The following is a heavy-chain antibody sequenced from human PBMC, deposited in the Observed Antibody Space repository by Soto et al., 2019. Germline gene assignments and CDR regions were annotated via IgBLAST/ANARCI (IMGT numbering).Heavy chain of an antibody. Sequence: QVQVQESGPGLVKPSETLALTCTVSGGSVSSVNYYWSWIRQPPGKGLEWIGYIYYSGSTNYNPSLKGRVTISVDTSKTQFSLKLSSVTAADTAVFYCESYSSGWYGVSYWGQGTLVPVSS. CDR2: IYYSGST. CDR3: ESYSSGWYGVSY. D-gene: IGHD6-19*01. CDR1: GGSVSSVNYY. V-gene: IGHV4-61*01. J-gene: IGHJ4*02.